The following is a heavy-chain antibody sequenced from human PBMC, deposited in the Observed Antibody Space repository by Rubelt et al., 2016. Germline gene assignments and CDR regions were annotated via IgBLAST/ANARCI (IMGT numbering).Heavy chain of an antibody. V-gene: IGHV4-59*01. J-gene: IGHJ6*02. CDR1: GGSISSYY. CDR2: IYYSGST. D-gene: IGHD4-17*01. CDR3: ARAQDYGDTYYYGMDV. Sequence: QVQLQESGPGLVKPSETLSLTCTVSGGSISSYYWSWIRQPPGKGLEWIGYIYYSGSTNYNPSLKSRVTISVDTSKNQFSLKLSSVTAADTAVYYCARAQDYGDTYYYGMDVWGQGTTVTVSS.